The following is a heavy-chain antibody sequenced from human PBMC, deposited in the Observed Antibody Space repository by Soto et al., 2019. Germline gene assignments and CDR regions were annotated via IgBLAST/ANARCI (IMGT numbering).Heavy chain of an antibody. Sequence: QVQLVESGGGVVQPGRSLRLSCAASGFTFSSYGMHWVRQAPGKGLEWVAVIWYDGSNKYYADSVKGRFTISRDNSKNTLYLQMNSLRAEDTAVYYCARDFVRITIFGVIQYGMDVWGQGTTVTVSS. D-gene: IGHD3-3*01. CDR1: GFTFSSYG. CDR2: IWYDGSNK. V-gene: IGHV3-33*01. CDR3: ARDFVRITIFGVIQYGMDV. J-gene: IGHJ6*02.